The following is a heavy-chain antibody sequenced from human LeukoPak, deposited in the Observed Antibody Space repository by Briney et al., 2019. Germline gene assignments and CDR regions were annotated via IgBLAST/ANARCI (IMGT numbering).Heavy chain of an antibody. D-gene: IGHD2-21*02. CDR3: ARGDAPLVRRRSKASYSGGDCYKY. CDR2: IIPIFGTA. Sequence: SVKVSCKASGYTFTGYYMHWVGQAPGQGVEWMGGIIPIFGTANYEQKFQGRVTITTDESTSTAYMELRSLRSEDTAVYYCARGDAPLVRRRSKASYSGGDCYKYWGQGPLLTVSS. CDR1: GYTFTGYY. J-gene: IGHJ1*01. V-gene: IGHV1-69*05.